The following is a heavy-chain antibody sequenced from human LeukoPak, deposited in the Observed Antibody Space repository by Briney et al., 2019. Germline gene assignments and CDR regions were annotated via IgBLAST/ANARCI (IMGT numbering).Heavy chain of an antibody. CDR3: SRDLRGVAVVFLEN. CDR2: IRNRGDGEAT. CDR1: GFTFGDYT. D-gene: IGHD6-19*01. V-gene: IGHV3-49*03. Sequence: GRSLRLSCTASGFTFGDYTMVWFRQAPGKGLEWVGFIRNRGDGEATEYAASVKGRFTISRDDSKSIAYLQMNSPKTEDTAVYYCSRDLRGVAVVFLENWGQGTPVTVSS. J-gene: IGHJ4*02.